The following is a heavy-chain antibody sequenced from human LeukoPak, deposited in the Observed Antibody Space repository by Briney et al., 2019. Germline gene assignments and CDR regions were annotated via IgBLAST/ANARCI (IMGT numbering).Heavy chain of an antibody. D-gene: IGHD3-22*01. CDR2: IIPIFGTA. Sequence: ASVKVSCKASGGTFSSYAISWVRRAPGQGREWMGGIIPIFGTANYAQKFQGRVTITTDESTSTAYMEMSSLRSEDTAVYYCARDRLPYYYNSSGYYPFDYWGQGTLVTVSS. J-gene: IGHJ4*02. CDR1: GGTFSSYA. CDR3: ARDRLPYYYNSSGYYPFDY. V-gene: IGHV1-69*05.